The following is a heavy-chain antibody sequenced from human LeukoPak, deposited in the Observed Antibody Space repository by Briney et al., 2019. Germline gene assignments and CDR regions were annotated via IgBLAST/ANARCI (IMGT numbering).Heavy chain of an antibody. CDR2: ISYDGSNK. Sequence: PGRSLRLSCAVPGFTFSSYGMHWVSQAPGKGLEWVAVISYDGSNKYYADSVKGRFTISRDNSKNTLYLQMNSLRAEDTAVYYCAKDLFGWELLGGGVFDYWGQGTLVTVSS. V-gene: IGHV3-30*18. CDR1: GFTFSSYG. CDR3: AKDLFGWELLGGGVFDY. J-gene: IGHJ4*02. D-gene: IGHD1-26*01.